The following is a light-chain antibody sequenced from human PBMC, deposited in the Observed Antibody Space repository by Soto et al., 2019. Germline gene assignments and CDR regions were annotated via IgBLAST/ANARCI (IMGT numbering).Light chain of an antibody. CDR1: QSFNSIY. Sequence: EIVLTQSPGTLSLSPGERATLSCRASQSFNSIYLAWYQQKPGQAPRLLIYSASSRATGIPDRFSGSGSGTDFTLTISRLEPEDFAVYYCHQYDSWTFGQGTKVDI. V-gene: IGKV3-20*01. J-gene: IGKJ1*01. CDR2: SAS. CDR3: HQYDSWT.